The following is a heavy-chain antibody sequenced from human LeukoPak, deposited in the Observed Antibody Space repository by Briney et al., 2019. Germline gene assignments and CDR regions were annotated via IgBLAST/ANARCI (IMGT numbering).Heavy chain of an antibody. V-gene: IGHV3-23*01. CDR2: ISGSGGSS. CDR3: AKDPDSSGYFENWFDP. CDR1: GFTFSSCA. Sequence: GGSLRLSCAASGFTFSSCAMSWVRQAPGKGLEWASAISGSGGSSYYADSVKGRFTISRDNSKNTLYLQMNSLRAEDTAVYYCAKDPDSSGYFENWFDPWGQGTLVTVSS. J-gene: IGHJ5*02. D-gene: IGHD3-22*01.